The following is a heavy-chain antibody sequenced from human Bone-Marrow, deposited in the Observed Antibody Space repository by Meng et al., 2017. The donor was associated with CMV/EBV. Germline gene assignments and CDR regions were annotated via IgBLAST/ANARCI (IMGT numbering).Heavy chain of an antibody. V-gene: IGHV4-39*07. CDR2: IYYSGST. CDR3: ARGHLSRGNSGYYYYGMDV. CDR1: GGSISSSSYY. D-gene: IGHD4-23*01. Sequence: SETLSLTCTVSGGSISSSSYYWGWIRQPPGKGLEWIGSIYYSGSTYYNPSLKSRVTISVDTSKNQFSLKLSSVTAADTAVYYCARGHLSRGNSGYYYYGMDVWGQGTTVTVSS. J-gene: IGHJ6*02.